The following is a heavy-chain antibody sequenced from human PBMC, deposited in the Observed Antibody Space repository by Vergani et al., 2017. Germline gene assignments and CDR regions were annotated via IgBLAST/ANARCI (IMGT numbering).Heavy chain of an antibody. Sequence: QVQLQQWGAGLLKPSETLSLTCAVYGGSFSGYYWSWIRQPPGKGLEWIGEINHSGSTNYNPSLKSRVTISVDTSKNQFSLKLSSVTAADTAVYYCARRGTVEIATIDWGQGTLVTVSS. CDR2: INHSGST. J-gene: IGHJ4*02. D-gene: IGHD5-24*01. CDR3: ARRGTVEIATID. V-gene: IGHV4-34*01. CDR1: GGSFSGYY.